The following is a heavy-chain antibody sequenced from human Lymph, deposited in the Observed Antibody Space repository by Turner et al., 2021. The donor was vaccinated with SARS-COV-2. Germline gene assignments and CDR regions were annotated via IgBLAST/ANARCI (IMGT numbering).Heavy chain of an antibody. V-gene: IGHV1-24*01. CDR2: FDPEDGET. D-gene: IGHD3-3*01. CDR1: GYTLTEVS. Sequence: QVQLVQSGAEVKKHGASVKVSCKVSGYTLTEVSMHWVRQAPGTGLEWMGGFDPEDGETIYAQKFQGRVTMTEDTSTDTAYMELSSLRSEDTAVYYCATGPYDFWSGPSPGYYGMDVWGQGTTVTVSS. CDR3: ATGPYDFWSGPSPGYYGMDV. J-gene: IGHJ6*02.